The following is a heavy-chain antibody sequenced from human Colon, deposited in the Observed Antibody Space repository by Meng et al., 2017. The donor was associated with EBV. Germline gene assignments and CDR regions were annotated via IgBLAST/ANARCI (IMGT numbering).Heavy chain of an antibody. CDR2: IPHRGGS. CDR1: GDSITNHNW. J-gene: IGHJ1*01. D-gene: IGHD3-10*01. CDR3: LRGSGGSV. Sequence: QVQLRESGPALVKPSETLSLTCAVSGDSITNHNWWAWVRQPPGKGLEWIGEIPHRGGSAYNPPLKSRVSMSIDKSKNQFSLKLTSVTAADTAVYHCLRGSGGSVWGQGTLVTVSS. V-gene: IGHV4-4*02.